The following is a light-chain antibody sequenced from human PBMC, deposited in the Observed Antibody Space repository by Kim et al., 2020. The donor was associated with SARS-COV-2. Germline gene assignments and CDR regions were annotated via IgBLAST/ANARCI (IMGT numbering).Light chain of an antibody. CDR3: AAWDDSLSGYV. CDR1: SPNIGSNY. V-gene: IGLV1-47*01. CDR2: RNN. J-gene: IGLJ1*01. Sequence: GQTVTISSSGSSPNIGSNYVSWYHQLPGTAPNLLIYRNNQRPSALPDRFSGAKSGTSASPAISGLRSEDEADYYCAAWDDSLSGYVFGTGTKVTVL.